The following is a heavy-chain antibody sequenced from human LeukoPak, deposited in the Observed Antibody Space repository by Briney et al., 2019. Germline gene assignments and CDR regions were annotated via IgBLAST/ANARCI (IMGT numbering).Heavy chain of an antibody. Sequence: GGSLRLSCAASGFTFSNGWMSWVRQAPGKGLEWVGRIKSKSERGTTDYAAPVKGRFTISRDGSTNAVYLHMNSLKTEDTAVYFCTSNLYCSTSSCYTLDNWGQGTLVAVSP. CDR1: GFTFSNGW. D-gene: IGHD2-2*02. CDR2: IKSKSERGTT. CDR3: TSNLYCSTSSCYTLDN. V-gene: IGHV3-15*01. J-gene: IGHJ4*02.